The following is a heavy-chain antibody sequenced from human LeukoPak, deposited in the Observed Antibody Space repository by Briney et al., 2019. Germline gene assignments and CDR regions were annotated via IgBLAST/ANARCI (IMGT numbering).Heavy chain of an antibody. CDR1: GGSFSGYY. V-gene: IGHV4-34*01. J-gene: IGHJ6*03. CDR3: ASRIPGYYMDV. CDR2: INHSGST. D-gene: IGHD2/OR15-2a*01. Sequence: KPSETLSLTCAVYGGSFSGYYWSWIRQPPGKGLEWIGEINHSGSTNYNPSLKSRVTISVDTSKNQFSLKLSSVTAADTAVYYCASRIPGYYMDVWGKGTTVTVSS.